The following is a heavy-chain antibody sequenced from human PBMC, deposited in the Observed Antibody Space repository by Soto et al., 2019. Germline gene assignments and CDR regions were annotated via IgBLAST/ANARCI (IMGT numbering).Heavy chain of an antibody. CDR1: GGSITTGGYY. V-gene: IGHV4-31*03. CDR3: ARTKCSGGSCYSWSLDY. J-gene: IGHJ4*02. D-gene: IGHD2-15*01. CDR2: RYYSEST. Sequence: SETLSLTCTVSGGSITTGGYYWSWIRQLPGKGLEWIGHRYYSESTYYNPSLKSRVSISLDTSKNQFSLKLSFVTAADTAMYYCARTKCSGGSCYSWSLDYWGQGTPATVSS.